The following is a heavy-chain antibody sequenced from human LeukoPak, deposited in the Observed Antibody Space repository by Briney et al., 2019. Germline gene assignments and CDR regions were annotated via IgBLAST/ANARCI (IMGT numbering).Heavy chain of an antibody. CDR1: GGSINRGSYY. CDR3: VRQAGYFDY. CDR2: VYYTGTT. Sequence: PSETLSLTCTVSGGSINRGSYYWGWIRQPPGKGLEWIATVYYTGTTYYNPSLKSRVIISADTSKNQFSLKLSSVTAADTAVYHCVRQAGYFDYWGQGTLVTVSS. V-gene: IGHV4-39*01. J-gene: IGHJ4*02.